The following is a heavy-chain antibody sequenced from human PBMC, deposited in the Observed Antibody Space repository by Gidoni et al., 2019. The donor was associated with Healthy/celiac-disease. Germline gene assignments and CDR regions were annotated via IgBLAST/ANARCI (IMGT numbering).Heavy chain of an antibody. Sequence: EVQLVQSGAEVKKPGESLKISCKGSGYGFTSYWIGWVRQMPGKGLEWMGIIYPGDPDTRYSPSFQGQVTISADKSISTAYLQWSSLKASDTAMYYCARQDSSANIKDYYYYYMDVWGKGTTVTVSS. J-gene: IGHJ6*03. CDR2: IYPGDPDT. V-gene: IGHV5-51*01. CDR1: GYGFTSYW. D-gene: IGHD3-22*01. CDR3: ARQDSSANIKDYYYYYMDV.